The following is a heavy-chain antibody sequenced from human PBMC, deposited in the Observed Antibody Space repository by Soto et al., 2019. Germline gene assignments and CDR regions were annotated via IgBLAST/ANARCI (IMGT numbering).Heavy chain of an antibody. CDR1: GGSFSGYY. CDR2: INHSGST. Sequence: SETLSLTCAVYGGSFSGYYWSWIRQPPGKGLEWIGEINHSGSTNYNPSLKSRVTISVGTSKNQFSLKLSSVTAADTAVYYCARGGPLFCSGGSCPAGWFDPWGQGTLVTVSS. J-gene: IGHJ5*02. CDR3: ARGGPLFCSGGSCPAGWFDP. V-gene: IGHV4-34*01. D-gene: IGHD2-15*01.